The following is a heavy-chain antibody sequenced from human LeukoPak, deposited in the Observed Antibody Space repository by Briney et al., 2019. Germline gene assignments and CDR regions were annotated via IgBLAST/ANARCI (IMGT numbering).Heavy chain of an antibody. D-gene: IGHD5-18*01. CDR2: IDTNDGTR. Sequence: ASVKVSCKASGYTLTRYYMHWVRQAPGQGLEWMGIIDTNDGTRSYAQKFQGRVTMTRDMSTSTVYMELSSLRSEDTALYYCARDIAMEIYYYYGMDVWGQGTTVTVSS. V-gene: IGHV1-46*01. CDR3: ARDIAMEIYYYYGMDV. CDR1: GYTLTRYY. J-gene: IGHJ6*02.